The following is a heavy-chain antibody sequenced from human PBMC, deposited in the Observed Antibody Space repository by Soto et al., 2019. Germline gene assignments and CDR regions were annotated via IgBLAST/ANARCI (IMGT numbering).Heavy chain of an antibody. Sequence: GGSLRLSCAASGFTFSSYGTHWVRQAPGKGLEWVAVISYDGSNKYYADSVKGRFTISRDNSKNTLYLQMNSLRAEDTAVYYCAKERDSSGWTYFDYWGQGTLVTVSS. J-gene: IGHJ4*02. V-gene: IGHV3-30*18. CDR2: ISYDGSNK. D-gene: IGHD6-19*01. CDR3: AKERDSSGWTYFDY. CDR1: GFTFSSYG.